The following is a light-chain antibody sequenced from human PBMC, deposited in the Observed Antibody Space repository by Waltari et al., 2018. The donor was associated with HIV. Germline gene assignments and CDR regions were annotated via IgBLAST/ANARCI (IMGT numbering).Light chain of an antibody. V-gene: IGKV1-5*03. CDR2: EAF. CDR3: QHYDSYPWT. Sequence: DIEMTQSPSTLSASIGDRVTITCRASQSISNWLAWYQPRPGKAPKLLIYEAFTLQAGVPSSVSGSSSGTEFTLTISSLQPDDFATYYCQHYDSYPWTFGQGTNVDMK. CDR1: QSISNW. J-gene: IGKJ1*01.